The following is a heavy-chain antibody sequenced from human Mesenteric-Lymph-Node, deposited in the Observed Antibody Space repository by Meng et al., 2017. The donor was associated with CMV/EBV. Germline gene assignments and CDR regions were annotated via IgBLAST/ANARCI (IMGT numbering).Heavy chain of an antibody. V-gene: IGHV3-21*01. CDR1: GFTFSSYS. CDR3: ARVCSGGSCYSAEWEDY. J-gene: IGHJ4*02. D-gene: IGHD2-15*01. Sequence: GESLKISCAASGFTFSSYSMNWVRQAPGKGLEWVSSISSSSSYIYYADSVKGRFTISRDNAKNTLYLQVNSLRAEDTAVYYCARVCSGGSCYSAEWEDYWGQGTLVTVSS. CDR2: ISSSSSYI.